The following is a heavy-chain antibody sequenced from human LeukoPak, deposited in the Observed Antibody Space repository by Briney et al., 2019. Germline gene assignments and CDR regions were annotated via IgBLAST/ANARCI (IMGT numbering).Heavy chain of an antibody. V-gene: IGHV4-59*01. J-gene: IGHJ6*02. CDR1: GGSISIYY. CDR2: TYNSGST. Sequence: SETLSLTCTVSGGSISIYYWSWIRQPPGKGLEWIGYTYNSGSTNYNPSLKSRVIISVDTSKNQFSLNLSSVTAADTAVYYCARDQGYGMDVWGQGTTVTVSS. CDR3: ARDQGYGMDV.